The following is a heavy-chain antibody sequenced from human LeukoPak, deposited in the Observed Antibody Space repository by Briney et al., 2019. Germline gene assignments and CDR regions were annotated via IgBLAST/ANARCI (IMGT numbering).Heavy chain of an antibody. Sequence: GGSLRLSCAVSGFTFDDYAMHWVRQAPGKGLEWVASIREDGSQKSAVDSVRGRFTIARDNAKNSVYLQMDSLRAEDTAVYYCARRAGGYSHPYDYWGQGILVTVSS. D-gene: IGHD4-23*01. J-gene: IGHJ4*02. CDR3: ARRAGGYSHPYDY. CDR1: GFTFDDYA. CDR2: IREDGSQK. V-gene: IGHV3-7*01.